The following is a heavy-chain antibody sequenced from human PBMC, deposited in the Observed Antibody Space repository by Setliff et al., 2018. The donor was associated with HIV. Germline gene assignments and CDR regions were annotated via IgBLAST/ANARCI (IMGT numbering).Heavy chain of an antibody. CDR1: GGSISSSSHY. CDR3: ARHVDGGLWNAYYYYGLDV. D-gene: IGHD3-3*01. V-gene: IGHV4-39*01. J-gene: IGHJ6*02. Sequence: LSETLSLTCTVSGGSISSSSHYWGWIRQSPGKGLEWIGSIYYSGSTYYNSSLKSRVTIFVDTSKNQLSLKLRSVTASDTAVYYCARHVDGGLWNAYYYYGLDVWGQGTAVTVSS. CDR2: IYYSGST.